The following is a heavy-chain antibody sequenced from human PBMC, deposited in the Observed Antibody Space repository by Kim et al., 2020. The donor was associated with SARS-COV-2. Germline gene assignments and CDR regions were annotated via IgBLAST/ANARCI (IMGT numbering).Heavy chain of an antibody. D-gene: IGHD3-3*01. Sequence: PSHKSRGTISVDTSKNQFSLKLSSVTAADTAVYYCARGGTIFGVVTRPFDYWGQGTLVTVSS. CDR3: ARGGTIFGVVTRPFDY. J-gene: IGHJ4*02. V-gene: IGHV4-31*02.